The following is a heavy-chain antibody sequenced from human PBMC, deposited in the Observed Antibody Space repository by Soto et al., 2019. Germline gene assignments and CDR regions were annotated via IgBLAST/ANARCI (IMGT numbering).Heavy chain of an antibody. Sequence: SETLSLTCTVSGGSISSGDYYWSWIRQHPGKGLEWIGYIYYSGSTYYNPSLKSRITISVDTSKNQFSLKLSSVTAADTAVYYCARDPVVRTKDYYYYGMDVWGQGTTDTVSS. J-gene: IGHJ6*02. CDR1: GGSISSGDYY. CDR2: IYYSGST. CDR3: ARDPVVRTKDYYYYGMDV. V-gene: IGHV4-31*03. D-gene: IGHD2-15*01.